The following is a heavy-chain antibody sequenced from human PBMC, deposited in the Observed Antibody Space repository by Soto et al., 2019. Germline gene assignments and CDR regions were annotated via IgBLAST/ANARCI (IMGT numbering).Heavy chain of an antibody. V-gene: IGHV4-59*08. Sequence: TLSLTCTVSGGSISSYYWSWIRQPPGKGLEWIGYIYYSGSTNYNPSLKSRVTISVDTSKNQFSLKLSSVTAADTAVYYCARLDYDFWSGRDDAFDIWGQGTMVTVSS. CDR3: ARLDYDFWSGRDDAFDI. J-gene: IGHJ3*02. CDR1: GGSISSYY. CDR2: IYYSGST. D-gene: IGHD3-3*01.